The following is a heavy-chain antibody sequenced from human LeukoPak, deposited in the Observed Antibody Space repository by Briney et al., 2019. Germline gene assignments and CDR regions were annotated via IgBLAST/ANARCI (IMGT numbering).Heavy chain of an antibody. V-gene: IGHV4-4*02. Sequence: PSGTLSLTCAVSGGSISSSNWWSWVRQPPGKGLEWIGEIYHSGSTNYNPSLQSRVTISVDKSNNQFSLRLSSVTAADTAVYYCARDGRAGATRGAFDIWGQGTMVTVSS. CDR2: IYHSGST. CDR1: GGSISSSNW. CDR3: ARDGRAGATRGAFDI. J-gene: IGHJ3*02. D-gene: IGHD1-26*01.